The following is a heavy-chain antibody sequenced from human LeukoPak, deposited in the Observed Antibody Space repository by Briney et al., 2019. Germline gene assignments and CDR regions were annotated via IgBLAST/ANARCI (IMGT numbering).Heavy chain of an antibody. CDR2: ISSSSSYI. D-gene: IGHD3-10*01. CDR1: GFTFSSYS. Sequence: GGSLRLSCAASGFTFSSYSMNWVRQAPGKGLEWVSSISSSSSYIYYADSVKGRFTISRDNAKNTLYLQMNSLRAEDTAVYYCARSEWFGEMDNWFDPWGQGTLVTVPS. CDR3: ARSEWFGEMDNWFDP. V-gene: IGHV3-21*01. J-gene: IGHJ5*02.